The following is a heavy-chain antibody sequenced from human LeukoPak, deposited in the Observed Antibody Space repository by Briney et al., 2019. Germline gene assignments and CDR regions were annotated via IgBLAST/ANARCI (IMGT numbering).Heavy chain of an antibody. CDR3: AKKLPDASSYFDF. J-gene: IGHJ4*02. D-gene: IGHD6-6*01. CDR1: GLTLSNYD. Sequence: PGGSLRLSCVASGLTLSNYDTTWVRQAPGKGLEYVSSIGQGGYSFYGGSVKGRFSISRDNSQNTVYLQMNSLRGEDTAIYFCAKKLPDASSYFDFWGQGILVTVSS. CDR2: SIGQGGYS. V-gene: IGHV3-23*01.